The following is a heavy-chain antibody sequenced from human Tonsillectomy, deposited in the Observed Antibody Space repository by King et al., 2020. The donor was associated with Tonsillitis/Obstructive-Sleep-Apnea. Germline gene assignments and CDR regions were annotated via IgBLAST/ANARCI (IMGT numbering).Heavy chain of an antibody. D-gene: IGHD3-16*02. V-gene: IGHV5-10-1*01. CDR1: GYSFTSYW. Sequence: EQLVQSGAEVKKPGESLRISCKASGYSFTSYWISWVRQMPGKGLEWMGTIDPRDSYTNNSPSFQGHVTISADKSISTAYMQWSSLKASDTAMYYCGRHEDGWGVIPYYNYFMDVWGKGTTVTVS. CDR3: GRHEDGWGVIPYYNYFMDV. J-gene: IGHJ6*03. CDR2: IDPRDSYT.